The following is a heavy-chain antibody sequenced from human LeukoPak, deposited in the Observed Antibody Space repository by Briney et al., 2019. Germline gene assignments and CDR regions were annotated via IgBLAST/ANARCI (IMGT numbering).Heavy chain of an antibody. D-gene: IGHD1-26*01. CDR3: ARHPDGSLSLDY. CDR2: ISSSGSHT. V-gene: IGHV3-11*03. CDR1: GFSFSDYY. J-gene: IGHJ4*02. Sequence: GGSLRLSCVASGFSFSDYYMSWIRQAPGKGLEWVSYISSSGSHTNYADSVTGRLTISRNNAKKSLHLQMTSLRAEDTAVYYCARHPDGSLSLDYWGQGTLVTVSS.